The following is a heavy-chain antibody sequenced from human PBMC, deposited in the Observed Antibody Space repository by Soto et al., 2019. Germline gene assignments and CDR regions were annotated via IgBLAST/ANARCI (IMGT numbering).Heavy chain of an antibody. CDR1: GYTFTGHY. Sequence: QVQLVQSGAELKKPGASVKVSCKASGYTFTGHYIHWVRQAPGQGPEWMGEISPVTGGTKYAQKFQGRVTMTRDTSITTVYMELNNLSPDDTAVYYCGRGRSGELVVFYWGQGTLVSVSS. CDR2: ISPVTGGT. J-gene: IGHJ4*02. CDR3: GRGRSGELVVFY. D-gene: IGHD1-7*01. V-gene: IGHV1-2*02.